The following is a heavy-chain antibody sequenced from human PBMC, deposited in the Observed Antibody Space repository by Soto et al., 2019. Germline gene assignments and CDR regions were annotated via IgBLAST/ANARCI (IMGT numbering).Heavy chain of an antibody. CDR3: ARVRDWFDP. J-gene: IGHJ5*02. D-gene: IGHD3-3*01. CDR1: GGSFSGYY. V-gene: IGHV4-34*01. CDR2: IDHSGYT. Sequence: QVQLQQWGAGLLKPSETLSLTCAVYGGSFSGYYWNWIRQPPGKGLEWIGDIDHSGYTNYNPSLKSRVTISVDPSKNQFSLRLTSVTAADTAVYYCARVRDWFDPWGQGTLVTVSS.